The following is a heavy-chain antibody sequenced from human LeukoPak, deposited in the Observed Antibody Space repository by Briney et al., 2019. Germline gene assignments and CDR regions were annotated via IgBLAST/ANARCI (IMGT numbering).Heavy chain of an antibody. V-gene: IGHV1-69*02. Sequence: SVKVSCXASGGTFSSYTISWVRQAPGQGLGWMGRIIPILGIANYAQKFQGRVTITADKSTSTAYMELSSLRSEDTAVYYCARAPGGNAFDYWGQGTLVTVSS. CDR2: IIPILGIA. D-gene: IGHD4-23*01. CDR3: ARAPGGNAFDY. CDR1: GGTFSSYT. J-gene: IGHJ4*02.